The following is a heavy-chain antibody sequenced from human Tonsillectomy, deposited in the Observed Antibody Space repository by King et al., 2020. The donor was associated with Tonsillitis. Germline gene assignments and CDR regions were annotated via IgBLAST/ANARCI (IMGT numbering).Heavy chain of an antibody. D-gene: IGHD5-24*01. Sequence: QLVQSGAEVKKPGASLKISCKGSGYSFTSYWIGWVRQMPGKGLEWMGIIYPGDSDTRYSPSFQGQVTISADKSISTAYLQWSSLKASDTAMYYCARTVEMATNPYYFDYWGQGTLVTVSS. CDR3: ARTVEMATNPYYFDY. V-gene: IGHV5-51*01. CDR2: IYPGDSDT. J-gene: IGHJ4*02. CDR1: GYSFTSYW.